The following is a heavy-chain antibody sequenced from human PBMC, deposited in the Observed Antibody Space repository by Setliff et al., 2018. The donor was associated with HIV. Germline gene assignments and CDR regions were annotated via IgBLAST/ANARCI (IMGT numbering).Heavy chain of an antibody. J-gene: IGHJ4*02. Sequence: GGSLRLSCAASGLIFSSYEMNWVRQAPGKGLEWISLISWNGGSTYYADSVRGRFAISRDNNKNFLYLQMSSLRTDDSALYYCARGPTGSGSAYLDFWGQGTLVTVSS. CDR1: GLIFSSYE. D-gene: IGHD3-10*01. V-gene: IGHV3-43D*03. CDR3: ARGPTGSGSAYLDF. CDR2: ISWNGGST.